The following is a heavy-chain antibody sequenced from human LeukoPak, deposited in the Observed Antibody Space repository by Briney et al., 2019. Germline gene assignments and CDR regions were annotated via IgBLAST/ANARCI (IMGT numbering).Heavy chain of an antibody. J-gene: IGHJ4*02. CDR1: GFIFSTYW. D-gene: IGHD2-21*02. Sequence: GGSLRLSCAASGFIFSTYWMSWVRQAPGKGLEWVANIKEDGSEKNYADSVKGRFTISRDNSKNTLYLQMNSLRAEDTAVYYCAKQGPARIPIVVVTAMAHWGQGTLVTVSS. CDR2: IKEDGSEK. CDR3: AKQGPARIPIVVVTAMAH. V-gene: IGHV3-7*03.